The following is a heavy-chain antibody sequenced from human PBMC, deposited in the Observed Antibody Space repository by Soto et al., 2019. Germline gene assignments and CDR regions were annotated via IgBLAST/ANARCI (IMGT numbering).Heavy chain of an antibody. CDR1: GGSISSYY. Sequence: SETLSLTCTVSGGSISSYYWSWIRQPPGKGLEWIGEINHSGSTNYNPSLKSRVTIPVDTSKNQFSLKLSSVTAADTAVYYCAREGGTTYYSGQGTLVTVSS. CDR2: INHSGST. J-gene: IGHJ4*02. V-gene: IGHV4-34*01. CDR3: AREGGTTYY. D-gene: IGHD1-1*01.